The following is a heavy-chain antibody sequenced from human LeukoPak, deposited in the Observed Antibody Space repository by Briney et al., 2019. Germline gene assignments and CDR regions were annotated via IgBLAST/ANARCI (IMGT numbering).Heavy chain of an antibody. J-gene: IGHJ4*02. CDR1: GGSISSYY. D-gene: IGHD3-10*01. V-gene: IGHV4-59*01. CDR3: AREASRAGTYYFDY. Sequence: SETLSLTCTVSGGSISSYYWSWIRQPPGKGLEWIGYIYYSGSTNYNPSLKSRVTISVDTSKNQFSLKLRSVTAADMAVYFCAREASRAGTYYFDYWGQGTLLTVSS. CDR2: IYYSGST.